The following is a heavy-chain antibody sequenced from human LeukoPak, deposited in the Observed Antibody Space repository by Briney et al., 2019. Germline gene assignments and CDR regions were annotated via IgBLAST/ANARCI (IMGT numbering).Heavy chain of an antibody. Sequence: GGSLRLSCAASGFTFSRYSMNWVRQAPGKGLERVSYIRSSGSPIYYADSVKGRFTISRDDAKNSLYLQMNRLGDEDTAVYYCVRDPDALDYWGPGTLVTVPS. CDR3: VRDPDALDY. CDR1: GFTFSRYS. V-gene: IGHV3-48*02. CDR2: IRSSGSPI. J-gene: IGHJ4*02.